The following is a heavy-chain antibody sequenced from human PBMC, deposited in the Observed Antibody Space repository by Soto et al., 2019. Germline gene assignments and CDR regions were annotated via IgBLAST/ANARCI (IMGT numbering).Heavy chain of an antibody. V-gene: IGHV1-18*04. J-gene: IGHJ4*02. Sequence: ASVTVSCKASGYSFSSYGISWVRQAPGQGREWMGWISAYNGNTNYAQKLQGRVTMTTATSTSTGYMELRSLRSDDTAVYYCARSTVARVQHPFDYWGQGTLVTVS. D-gene: IGHD6-19*01. CDR1: GYSFSSYG. CDR2: ISAYNGNT. CDR3: ARSTVARVQHPFDY.